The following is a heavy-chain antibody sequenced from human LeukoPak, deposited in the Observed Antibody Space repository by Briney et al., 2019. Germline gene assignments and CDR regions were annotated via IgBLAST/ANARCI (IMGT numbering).Heavy chain of an antibody. CDR3: ARQSGYSSGWPFDY. CDR1: GYSNSSGYY. J-gene: IGHJ4*02. V-gene: IGHV4-38-2*01. Sequence: PSETLSLTCAVSGYSNSSGYYWGWIRQPPGKGLKWIGSIYHSGSTYYNPSLKSRVTISVDTSKNQFSLKLSSVTAADTAVYYCARQSGYSSGWPFDYWGQGTLVTVSS. D-gene: IGHD6-19*01. CDR2: IYHSGST.